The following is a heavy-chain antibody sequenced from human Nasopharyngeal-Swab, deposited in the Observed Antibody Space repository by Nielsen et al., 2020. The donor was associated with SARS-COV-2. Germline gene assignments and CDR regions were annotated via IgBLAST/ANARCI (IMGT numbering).Heavy chain of an antibody. D-gene: IGHD2/OR15-2a*01. CDR2: INGSGGST. J-gene: IGHJ2*01. Sequence: GESLKLSWAASGFTFSSYAMSWVRQAPGKGLEWVSAINGSGGSTYYADSVKGRFTISRDNSKNTLYLQMNSLRAEDTAVYYCAKEGSRTTVITIYWYFDLWGRGTLVTVSS. V-gene: IGHV3-23*01. CDR3: AKEGSRTTVITIYWYFDL. CDR1: GFTFSSYA.